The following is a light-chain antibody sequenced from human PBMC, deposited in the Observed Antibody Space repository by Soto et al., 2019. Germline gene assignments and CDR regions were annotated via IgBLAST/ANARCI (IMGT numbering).Light chain of an antibody. CDR3: QSYDSSIYVV. J-gene: IGLJ2*01. CDR1: SGSIASNY. V-gene: IGLV6-57*04. Sequence: NFMLTQPHSVSESPGKTVTISCTRSSGSIASNYVQWYQQRPGSAPTTVIYEDNQRPSGVPDRFSGSIDSSSNSASLTNSGLKTEDEADYYCQSYDSSIYVVFGGGTKLTVL. CDR2: EDN.